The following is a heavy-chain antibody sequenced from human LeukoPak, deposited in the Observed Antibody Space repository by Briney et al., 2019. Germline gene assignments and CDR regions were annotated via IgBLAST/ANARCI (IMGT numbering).Heavy chain of an antibody. CDR3: TKEGLPSGSSWSAWFDP. CDR1: GFAFSIYG. CDR2: IANDAKTT. J-gene: IGHJ5*02. V-gene: IGHV3-30*18. Sequence: GGSLRLSCAASGFAFSIYGTHWVRQAPGKGLEWVAVIANDAKTTYYAESVKGRFTISRDNSKNTLYLQMNSLRTEDTAVYYCTKEGLPSGSSWSAWFDPWGRGTLVTVSS. D-gene: IGHD3-10*01.